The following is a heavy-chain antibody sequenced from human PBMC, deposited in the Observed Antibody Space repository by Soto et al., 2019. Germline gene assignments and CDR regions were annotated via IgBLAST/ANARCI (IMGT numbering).Heavy chain of an antibody. CDR2: IWYDGSNK. J-gene: IGHJ4*02. CDR3: APGDCSGGSCYSSPFDY. Sequence: LRLSCAASGFTFSSYGMHWVRQAPGKGLEWVAVIWYDGSNKYYADSVKGRFTISRDNSKNTLYLQMNSLRAEDTAVYYCAPGDCSGGSCYSSPFDYWGQGTLVTVSS. CDR1: GFTFSSYG. V-gene: IGHV3-33*01. D-gene: IGHD2-15*01.